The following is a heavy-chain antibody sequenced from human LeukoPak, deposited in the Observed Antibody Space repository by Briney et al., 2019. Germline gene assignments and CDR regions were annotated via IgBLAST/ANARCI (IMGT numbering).Heavy chain of an antibody. CDR1: GGTFSSYA. CDR2: VIPIFGTA. CDR3: ARSLYYDSSGYYSHFDY. Sequence: SVKVSCKASGGTFSSYAISWVRQAPGQGLEWMGGVIPIFGTANYAQKFQGRVTITADESTSTAYMELSSLRSEDTAVYYCARSLYYDSSGYYSHFDYWGQGTLVTVSS. V-gene: IGHV1-69*13. J-gene: IGHJ4*02. D-gene: IGHD3-22*01.